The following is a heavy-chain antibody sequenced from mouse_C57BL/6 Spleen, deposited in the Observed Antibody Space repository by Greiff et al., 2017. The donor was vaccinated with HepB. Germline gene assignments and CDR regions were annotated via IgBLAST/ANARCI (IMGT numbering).Heavy chain of an antibody. J-gene: IGHJ4*01. Sequence: VQLQQSGAELVRPGASVTLSCKASGYTFTDYEMHWVKQTPVHGLEWIGAIDPETGGTAYNQKFKGKAILTADKSSSTAYMELRSLTSEDSAVYYCTSRFITTVVAPYYAMDYWGQGTSVTVSS. V-gene: IGHV1-15*01. CDR2: IDPETGGT. D-gene: IGHD1-1*01. CDR1: GYTFTDYE. CDR3: TSRFITTVVAPYYAMDY.